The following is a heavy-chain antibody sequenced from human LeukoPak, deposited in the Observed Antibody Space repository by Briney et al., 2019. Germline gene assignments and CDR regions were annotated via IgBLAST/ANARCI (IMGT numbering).Heavy chain of an antibody. CDR1: GYTFTSCD. J-gene: IGHJ4*02. CDR2: MNPNSGNT. D-gene: IGHD3-9*01. V-gene: IGHV1-8*01. Sequence: ASVKVSCKASGYTFTSCDINWVRQATGQGLEWMGWMNPNSGNTGYAQRFQGRVTMTRNTSISTAYMELSSLTSEDTAVYYCARGRRLTGYYDFDYWGQGTLVTVSS. CDR3: ARGRRLTGYYDFDY.